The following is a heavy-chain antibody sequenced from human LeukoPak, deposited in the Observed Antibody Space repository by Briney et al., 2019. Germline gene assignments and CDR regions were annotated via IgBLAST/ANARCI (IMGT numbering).Heavy chain of an antibody. J-gene: IGHJ4*02. CDR3: ARAPSGYHNT. CDR2: IYSGGST. CDR1: EFSVGSNY. D-gene: IGHD5-12*01. V-gene: IGHV3-66*01. Sequence: GGSLRLSCAASEFSVGSNYMTWVRQAPGKGLEWVSLIYSGGSTYYADSVKGRFTTSRDNSKNTLYLQMNSLRAEDTAVYYCARAPSGYHNTGGQGTLVTVSS.